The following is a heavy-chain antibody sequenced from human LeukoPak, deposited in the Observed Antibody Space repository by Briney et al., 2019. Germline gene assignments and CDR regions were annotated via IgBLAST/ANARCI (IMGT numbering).Heavy chain of an antibody. D-gene: IGHD3-22*01. Sequence: GGSLRLSCAASGFTFSSYAMSWVRQAPGKGLEWVSAISGSGGSTYYADSVKGRLTISRDNSKNTLYLQMYSLRAEDTAVYYCAKAHYDSSGYYYCSFDYWGQGTLVTVSS. CDR3: AKAHYDSSGYYYCSFDY. J-gene: IGHJ4*02. CDR1: GFTFSSYA. V-gene: IGHV3-23*01. CDR2: ISGSGGST.